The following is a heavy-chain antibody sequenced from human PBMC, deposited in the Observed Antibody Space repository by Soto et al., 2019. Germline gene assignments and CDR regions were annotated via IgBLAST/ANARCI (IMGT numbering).Heavy chain of an antibody. CDR1: GFTFSSYG. CDR2: IWSDGSNK. Sequence: SGGSLRLSCAASGFTFSSYGMHWVRQAPDKGLEWVAVIWSDGSNKYYADSVKGRFTISRDNAKNTLYLQMNSLRAEDTAVYYCASPILVPAAMAYYYGMDVWGQGTTVTVSS. D-gene: IGHD2-2*01. CDR3: ASPILVPAAMAYYYGMDV. J-gene: IGHJ6*02. V-gene: IGHV3-33*03.